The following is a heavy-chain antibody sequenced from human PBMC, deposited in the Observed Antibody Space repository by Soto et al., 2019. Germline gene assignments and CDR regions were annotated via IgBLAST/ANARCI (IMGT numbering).Heavy chain of an antibody. CDR3: ARAAGRGGHYYYYGMDV. D-gene: IGHD2-15*01. CDR1: GGSISSYY. V-gene: IGHV4-59*01. CDR2: IYYSGST. J-gene: IGHJ6*02. Sequence: SETLSLTCTVSGGSISSYYWSWIRQPPGKGLEWIGYIYYSGSTNYNPSLKSRVTISVDTSKNQFSLKLSSVTAADTAVYYCARAAGRGGHYYYYGMDVWGQGTTVTVSS.